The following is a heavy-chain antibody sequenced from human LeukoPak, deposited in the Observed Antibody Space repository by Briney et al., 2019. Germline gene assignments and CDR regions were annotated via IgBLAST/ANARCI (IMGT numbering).Heavy chain of an antibody. D-gene: IGHD3-22*01. J-gene: IGHJ3*02. V-gene: IGHV3-15*01. CDR2: IKSKTDGGTT. CDR3: TTCFYYDSSGHLDAFDI. CDR1: GFTFNAYW. Sequence: GGSLRLSCAASGFTFNAYWLSWVRQAPGKGLEWVGRIKSKTDGGTTDYAAPVKGRFTVSRDDSKNTLYLQMNSLKTEDTAVYYCTTCFYYDSSGHLDAFDIWGQGTMVTVSS.